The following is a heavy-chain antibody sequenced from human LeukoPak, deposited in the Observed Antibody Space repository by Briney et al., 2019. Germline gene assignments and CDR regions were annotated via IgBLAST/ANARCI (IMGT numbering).Heavy chain of an antibody. Sequence: GESLRLSCAASGFTFSSYWMSWVRQAPGKGLEWVANIKQDGTEKYYVDSVKGRFTISRDNAQNSLYLQMNSLSAEDTALYYCASEYCTSTSCAKLGYWGQGALVTVSS. CDR3: ASEYCTSTSCAKLGY. J-gene: IGHJ4*02. CDR1: GFTFSSYW. CDR2: IKQDGTEK. V-gene: IGHV3-7*01. D-gene: IGHD2-2*01.